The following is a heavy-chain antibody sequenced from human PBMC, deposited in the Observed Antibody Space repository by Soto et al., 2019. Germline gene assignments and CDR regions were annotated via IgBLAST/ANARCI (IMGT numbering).Heavy chain of an antibody. D-gene: IGHD2-21*01. CDR2: IYHTGET. J-gene: IGHJ2*01. V-gene: IGHV4-34*01. Sequence: PSETLSLTCAVYGGSFSGYYWSWIRQPPGKGLEWIGGIYHTGETYYNPSLTPRVTLSVDTSKNQFSLILNSVTAADTALYYCLRQPPRSTLIPYW. CDR1: GGSFSGYY. CDR3: LRQPPRSTLIPYW.